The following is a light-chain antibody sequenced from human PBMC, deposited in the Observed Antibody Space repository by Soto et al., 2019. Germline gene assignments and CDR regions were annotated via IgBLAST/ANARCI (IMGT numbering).Light chain of an antibody. CDR1: SSDVGGYNY. J-gene: IGLJ1*01. V-gene: IGLV2-14*03. Sequence: QSALTQPASVSGSPGQSITISCTGTSSDVGGYNYVSWYQQHPDKAPKLMIYDVSNRPSGVSTRFSGSKSGHTASLTISGLQSEDEADYFCTSYTSYSTLDVFGTGTKLTVL. CDR2: DVS. CDR3: TSYTSYSTLDV.